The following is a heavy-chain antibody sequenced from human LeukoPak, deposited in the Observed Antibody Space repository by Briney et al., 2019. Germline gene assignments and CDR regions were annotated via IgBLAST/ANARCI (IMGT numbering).Heavy chain of an antibody. CDR2: IKQDGSEK. Sequence: PGESLRLSCAASGFTFSSYWMSWVRQAPGKGLEWVANIKQDGSEKYYVDSVKGRFTISRDNAKNSLYLQMNSLRAEDTAVYYCARDRMVRDLTYFDLWGRGTLVTVSS. D-gene: IGHD3-10*01. J-gene: IGHJ2*01. CDR3: ARDRMVRDLTYFDL. V-gene: IGHV3-7*01. CDR1: GFTFSSYW.